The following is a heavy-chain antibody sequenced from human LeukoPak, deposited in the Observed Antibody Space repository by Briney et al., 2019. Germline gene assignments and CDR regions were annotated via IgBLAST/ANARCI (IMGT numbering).Heavy chain of an antibody. D-gene: IGHD6-13*01. V-gene: IGHV3-30-3*01. J-gene: IGHJ4*02. CDR2: VSYDGGSK. CDR1: GFAFSSYA. Sequence: PGGSLRLSCAASGFAFSSYAMHWVRQGPGKGLEWVARVSYDGGSKYYADSVKGRITISRDNSKNTLHLQMNSLRTEDTAVYYCARVKGGIAAAGNYFDYWGQGTLVTVSS. CDR3: ARVKGGIAAAGNYFDY.